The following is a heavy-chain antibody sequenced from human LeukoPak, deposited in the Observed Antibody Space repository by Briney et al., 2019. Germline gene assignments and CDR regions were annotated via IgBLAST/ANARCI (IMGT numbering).Heavy chain of an antibody. J-gene: IGHJ6*02. CDR3: ARDDRYSGSYPAYYYYGMDV. CDR1: GYTFSGYY. Sequence: ASVKVSCKASGYTFSGYYMNWVRQAPGQGLEWMGRINPNSGGTNYAQKLQGRVTMTTDTSTSTAYMELRSLRSDDTAVYYCARDDRYSGSYPAYYYYGMDVWGQGTTVTVSS. V-gene: IGHV1-2*06. D-gene: IGHD1-26*01. CDR2: INPNSGGT.